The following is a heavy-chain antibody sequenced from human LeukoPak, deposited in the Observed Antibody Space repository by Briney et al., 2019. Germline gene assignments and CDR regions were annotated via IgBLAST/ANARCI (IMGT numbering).Heavy chain of an antibody. CDR2: MSYSGST. J-gene: IGHJ2*01. D-gene: IGHD3-16*01. CDR3: ARYVSGWFFDL. CDR1: GGSLSSYS. V-gene: IGHV4-59*01. Sequence: NPSETLSLTCTVFGGSLSSYSWSWIRQPPGKGLEWIGYMSYSGSTSYNPSFESRGTMYVDTSKNQFSLKVTSVTAADTAVYSCARYVSGWFFDLWGRGTLVTVSS.